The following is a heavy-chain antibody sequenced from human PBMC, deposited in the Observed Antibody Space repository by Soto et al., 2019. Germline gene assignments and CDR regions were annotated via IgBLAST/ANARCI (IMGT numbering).Heavy chain of an antibody. V-gene: IGHV3-23*01. CDR1: GVTFSNYA. J-gene: IGHJ4*02. D-gene: IGHD2-2*01. CDR2: ISGSGGYT. CDR3: AKFKGGTPGYCNTTSCPEDY. Sequence: EVQLLESGGGLVQPGGSLRLSCAGTGVTFSNYAMSWVRQAPGKGLEWVSAISGSGGYTYYADPVKGRFTISRDNSKDTLYLQRNSLRAEDTAVYYCAKFKGGTPGYCNTTSCPEDYWGQGTLVTVSS.